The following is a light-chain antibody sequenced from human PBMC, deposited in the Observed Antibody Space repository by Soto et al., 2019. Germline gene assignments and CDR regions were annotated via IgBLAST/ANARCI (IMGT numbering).Light chain of an antibody. J-gene: IGKJ5*01. CDR2: GTS. Sequence: EIVLTQSPGTLSLSPGERATLSCRASQSVNNAYLAWYQQKPGQAPRLLISGTSSRATGIPDRFSGSGSGTDFTLTISRLEPEDFAVYYFQQYGSSPPITFGQGTRLEIK. CDR1: QSVNNAY. CDR3: QQYGSSPPIT. V-gene: IGKV3-20*01.